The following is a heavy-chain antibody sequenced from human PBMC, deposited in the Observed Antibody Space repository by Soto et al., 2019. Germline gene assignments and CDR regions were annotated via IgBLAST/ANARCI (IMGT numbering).Heavy chain of an antibody. CDR1: GFTFSSYW. CDR2: IKQDGSEK. V-gene: IGHV3-7*01. D-gene: IGHD3-10*01. CDR3: ARGSPYYYGSGSYYWFDP. J-gene: IGHJ5*02. Sequence: GGSLRLSCAASGFTFSSYWVSWVRQAPGKGLEWVANIKQDGSEKYYVDSVKGRFTISRDNAKNSLYLQMNSLRAEDTAVYYCARGSPYYYGSGSYYWFDPWGQGTMVTVSS.